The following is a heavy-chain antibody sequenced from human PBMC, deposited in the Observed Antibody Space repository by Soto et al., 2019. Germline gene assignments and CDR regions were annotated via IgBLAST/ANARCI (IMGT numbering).Heavy chain of an antibody. CDR1: GGSLRGYY. CDR3: ARYRREAVAGYTLDN. V-gene: IGHV4-34*01. CDR2: ISQRGST. J-gene: IGHJ4*02. D-gene: IGHD6-13*01. Sequence: SETLSLTCAVYGGSLRGYYWSWIRQPPGKGLEWIGEISQRGSTNYNPSLKSRVALSVDTSKNQFSLKVNSMTAADTAVYYCARYRREAVAGYTLDNWGQGILVTVSS.